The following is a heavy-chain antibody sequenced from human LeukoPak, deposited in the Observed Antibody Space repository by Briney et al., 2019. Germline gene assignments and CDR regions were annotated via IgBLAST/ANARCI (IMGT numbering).Heavy chain of an antibody. CDR3: ARFIVATKQIDY. J-gene: IGHJ4*02. CDR1: GGSLSPYY. D-gene: IGHD5-12*01. V-gene: IGHV4-59*01. CDR2: IYYSGST. Sequence: SETLSLTCTVSGGSLSPYYWSWIRQPPGKGLEWIGYIYYSGSTYYNPSLKSRVTISVDTSKNQFSLKLSSVTAADTAVYYCARFIVATKQIDYWGQGTLVTVSS.